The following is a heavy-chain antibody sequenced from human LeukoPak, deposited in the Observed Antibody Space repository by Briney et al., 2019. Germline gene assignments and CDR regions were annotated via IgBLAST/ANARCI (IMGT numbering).Heavy chain of an antibody. CDR3: AMENYYDSSGYPNWFDP. CDR2: ISGSGGST. V-gene: IGHV3-23*01. D-gene: IGHD3-22*01. J-gene: IGHJ5*02. Sequence: GASLRLSCAASGFTFSSYAMSWVRQAPGKGLEWVSAISGSGGSTYYADSVKGRFTISRDNAKNTLYLQMNSLRAEDTAVYYCAMENYYDSSGYPNWFDPWGQGTLVTVSS. CDR1: GFTFSSYA.